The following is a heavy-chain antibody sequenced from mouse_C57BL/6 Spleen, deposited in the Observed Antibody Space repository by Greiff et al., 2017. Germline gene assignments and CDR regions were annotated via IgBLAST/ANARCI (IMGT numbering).Heavy chain of an antibody. V-gene: IGHV1-39*01. CDR3: ARSSIDYDWFAY. D-gene: IGHD2-4*01. Sequence: EVKLMESGPELVKPGASVKISCKASGYSFTDYNMNWVKQSNGKSLEWIGVVNPNYGTTSYNQKFKGKPTLTVNQSSSTAYMQLNILTSEASAVYYCARSSIDYDWFAYWGQGTLVTVSA. CDR2: VNPNYGTT. J-gene: IGHJ3*01. CDR1: GYSFTDYN.